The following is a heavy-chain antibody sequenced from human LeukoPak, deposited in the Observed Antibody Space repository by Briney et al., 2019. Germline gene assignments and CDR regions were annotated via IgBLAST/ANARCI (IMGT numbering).Heavy chain of an antibody. V-gene: IGHV3-33*01. CDR1: GFTFSDYG. J-gene: IGHJ4*02. CDR2: IWYGGSNK. CDR3: ARDQAGTTNAIDY. D-gene: IGHD1/OR15-1a*01. Sequence: GGSLRLSCAASGFTFSDYGMYWVRQAPGKGLEWVAVIWYGGSNKYYADSVKGRFTISRDNAKNTLYLQMNSLRAEDTAVYYCARDQAGTTNAIDYWGQGTLVTVSS.